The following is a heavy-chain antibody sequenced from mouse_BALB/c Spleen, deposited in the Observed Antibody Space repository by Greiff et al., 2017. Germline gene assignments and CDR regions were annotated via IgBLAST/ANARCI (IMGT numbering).Heavy chain of an antibody. CDR2: IDPENGNT. Sequence: EVKLMESGAELVRPGALVKLSCKASGFNIKDYYMHWVKQRPEQGLEWIGWIDPENGNTIYDPKFQGKASITADTSSNTAYLQLSSLTSEDTAVYYCASWTGGAMDYWGQGTSVTVSS. V-gene: IGHV14-1*02. D-gene: IGHD4-1*01. CDR1: GFNIKDYY. J-gene: IGHJ4*01. CDR3: ASWTGGAMDY.